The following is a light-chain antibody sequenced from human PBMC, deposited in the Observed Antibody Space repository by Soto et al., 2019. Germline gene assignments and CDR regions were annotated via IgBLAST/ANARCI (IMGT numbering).Light chain of an antibody. CDR1: SSDDGGYNY. Sequence: QSVLTQPASVSGSPGQSLTISCTGTSSDDGGYNYVSWYQQHPGQDHKLTMYDVSNRPSGVSNRSSGSKSDNTASLTISGLQAEDEADYYCSSYSSSCTQVFGPGTKVTIL. CDR3: SSYSSSCTQV. CDR2: DVS. V-gene: IGLV2-14*01. J-gene: IGLJ1*01.